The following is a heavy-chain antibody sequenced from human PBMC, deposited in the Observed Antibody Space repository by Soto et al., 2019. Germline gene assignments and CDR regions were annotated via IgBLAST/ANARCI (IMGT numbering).Heavy chain of an antibody. CDR3: ASVSSGWYWESWPPNDAFDI. Sequence: ASVKVSCKASGYTFTSYGISWVRQAPGQGLEWMGWISAYNGNTNYAQKLQGRVTMTTDTSTSTAYMELRSLISDDTAVYYCASVSSGWYWESWPPNDAFDIWGQGTMVTVSS. CDR1: GYTFTSYG. V-gene: IGHV1-18*01. J-gene: IGHJ3*02. D-gene: IGHD6-19*01. CDR2: ISAYNGNT.